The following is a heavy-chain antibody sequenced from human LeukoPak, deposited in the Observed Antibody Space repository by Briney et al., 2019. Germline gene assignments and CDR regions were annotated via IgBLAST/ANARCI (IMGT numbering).Heavy chain of an antibody. CDR1: GGSISSYY. D-gene: IGHD3-22*01. CDR3: ARAILEGGYDSSGRYYFDY. Sequence: SETLSLTCTVSGGSISSYYWSWIRQPPGKGLEWIGYIYYSGSTNYNPSLKSRVTISVDTSKNQFSLKLSSVTAADTAVYYCARAILEGGYDSSGRYYFDYWGQGTLVTVSS. J-gene: IGHJ4*02. CDR2: IYYSGST. V-gene: IGHV4-59*01.